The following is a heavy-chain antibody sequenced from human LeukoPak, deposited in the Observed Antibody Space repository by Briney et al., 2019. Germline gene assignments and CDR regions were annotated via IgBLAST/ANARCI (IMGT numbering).Heavy chain of an antibody. Sequence: PGGSLRLSCVASGFTFSNYAMIWVRQAPGKGLEWVSAIGGNGGPTYYEDSVKGRFTISRDNSKNTLYLQMNSLRAEDTAVYYCAKGGSSSWYLPMDWFDPWGQGTLVTVSS. CDR2: IGGNGGPT. CDR3: AKGGSSSWYLPMDWFDP. V-gene: IGHV3-23*01. J-gene: IGHJ5*02. CDR1: GFTFSNYA. D-gene: IGHD6-13*01.